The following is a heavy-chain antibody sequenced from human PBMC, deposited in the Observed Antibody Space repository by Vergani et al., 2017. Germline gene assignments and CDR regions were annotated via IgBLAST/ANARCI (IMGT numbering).Heavy chain of an antibody. Sequence: QVQLQESGPGLVKPSETLSLTCTVSGGSISSYYWSWIRQPPGKGLECIGYSYYSGSTNYNPSLKSRVTISVDTSKNQFSLKLSSVTAADTAVYYCASMAYSSGWYSSPEGMDVWGQGTTVTVSS. CDR1: GGSISSYY. D-gene: IGHD6-19*01. J-gene: IGHJ6*02. CDR3: ASMAYSSGWYSSPEGMDV. CDR2: SYYSGST. V-gene: IGHV4-59*01.